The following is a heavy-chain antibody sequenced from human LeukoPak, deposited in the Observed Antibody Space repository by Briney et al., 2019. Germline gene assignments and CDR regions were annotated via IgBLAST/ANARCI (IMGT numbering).Heavy chain of an antibody. V-gene: IGHV4-39*06. D-gene: IGHD2-2*01. CDR2: FYNSGST. J-gene: IGHJ5*02. CDR1: GDSISKSRHF. CDR3: ARWGTYASTSNWFDP. Sequence: PSETLSLTRNVSGDSISKSRHFWAWIRQSPGRGLEWIGYFYNSGSTYYNPSRKIRVTISVDTSKYPFALSLGSVTAADTAVYYCARWGTYASTSNWFDPWGQGTLVTVSS.